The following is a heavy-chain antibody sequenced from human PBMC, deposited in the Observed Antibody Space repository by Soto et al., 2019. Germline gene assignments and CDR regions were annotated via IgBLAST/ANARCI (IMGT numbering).Heavy chain of an antibody. D-gene: IGHD6-13*01. Sequence: GESLKISCKGSGYSFTSYWIGWVRQMPGKGLEWMGIIYPGDSDTRYSPSFQGQVNISADKSISTAYLQWSSLKASDTAMYYCARIKRAAAGTRFYGMDVWGKGTTVTVYS. J-gene: IGHJ6*04. V-gene: IGHV5-51*01. CDR3: ARIKRAAAGTRFYGMDV. CDR1: GYSFTSYW. CDR2: IYPGDSDT.